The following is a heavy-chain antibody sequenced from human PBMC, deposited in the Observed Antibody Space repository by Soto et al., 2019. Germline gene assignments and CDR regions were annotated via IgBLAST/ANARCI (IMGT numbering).Heavy chain of an antibody. V-gene: IGHV1-69*18. CDR3: ARDGGFGELKY. CDR1: GDAFSGYP. CDR2: IIPVFGTT. D-gene: IGHD3-10*01. J-gene: IGHJ4*02. Sequence: QVQLVQSGAELKKPGSSVKVSCKASGDAFSGYPITWVRQAPGEGLEWMGRIIPVFGTTNDAQRFEGRVTFTADESTNTAYRELRGLLCEDTAVYYCARDGGFGELKYWGPGTLVTVSS.